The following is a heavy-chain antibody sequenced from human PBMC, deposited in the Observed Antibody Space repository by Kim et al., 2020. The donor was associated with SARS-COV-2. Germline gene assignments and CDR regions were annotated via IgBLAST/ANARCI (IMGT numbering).Heavy chain of an antibody. V-gene: IGHV3-7*03. CDR3: VRDASWYCGSDCHTWGFDI. D-gene: IGHD2-21*02. Sequence: GGSLRLSCAASGFTFSTYWMSWVRQAPGKGLEWVANIKEDGSEGYYVDSVKGRFTISRDNAKNSLYLQMNSLTAEDTAVYYCVRDASWYCGSDCHTWGFDIWGQGTMVTVSS. J-gene: IGHJ3*02. CDR2: IKEDGSEG. CDR1: GFTFSTYW.